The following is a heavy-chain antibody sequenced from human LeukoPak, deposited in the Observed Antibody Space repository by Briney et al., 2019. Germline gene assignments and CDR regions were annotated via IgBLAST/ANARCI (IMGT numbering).Heavy chain of an antibody. CDR3: ARFEYSSPYYFDY. V-gene: IGHV3-21*01. CDR2: ISSSSSYI. Sequence: PGGSLRLSCAASGLAFSSYSMNWVRQAPGKGLEWVSSISSSSSYIYYADSVKGRFTISRDNAKNSLYLQMNSLRAEDTAVYYCARFEYSSPYYFDYWGQGTLVTVSS. CDR1: GLAFSSYS. J-gene: IGHJ4*02. D-gene: IGHD6-6*01.